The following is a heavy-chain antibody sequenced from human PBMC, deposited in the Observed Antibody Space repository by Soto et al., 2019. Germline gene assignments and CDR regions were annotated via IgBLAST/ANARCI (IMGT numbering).Heavy chain of an antibody. CDR1: EFTFSHYW. CDR3: ARFVYCSSTSCRYYYYYYGMDV. D-gene: IGHD2-2*01. J-gene: IGHJ6*02. CDR2: INPDGTTT. V-gene: IGHV3-74*01. Sequence: PGGSLRLSCADSEFTFSHYWMHWVRQAPGKGLVWVSRINPDGTTTNYADSVKGRFTISRDNAKNTLYLQMNSLRGEDTAMYYCARFVYCSSTSCRYYYYYYGMDVWGQGTTVTVSS.